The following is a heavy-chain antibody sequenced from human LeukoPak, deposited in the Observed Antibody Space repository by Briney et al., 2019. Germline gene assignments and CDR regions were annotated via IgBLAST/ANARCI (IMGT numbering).Heavy chain of an antibody. CDR2: IYTSGST. Sequence: SETLSLTCTVSGGSISSSSYYGSWIRQPAGKGLEWIGRIYTSGSTNYNPSLKSRVTISVDTSKNQFSLKLSSVTAADTAVYYCARHRYFDSWGQGTLVTVSS. V-gene: IGHV4-61*02. J-gene: IGHJ4*02. CDR1: GGSISSSSYY. D-gene: IGHD2-15*01. CDR3: ARHRYFDS.